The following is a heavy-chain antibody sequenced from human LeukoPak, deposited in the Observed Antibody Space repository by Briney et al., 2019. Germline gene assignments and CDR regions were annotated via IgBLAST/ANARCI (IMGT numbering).Heavy chain of an antibody. CDR3: ARGRSDKDYYCYYMDV. V-gene: IGHV1-69*05. J-gene: IGHJ6*03. CDR1: GGTFSSYA. D-gene: IGHD3-9*01. CDR2: IIPIFGTA. Sequence: SVKVSCKASGGTFSSYAISWVRQAPGQGLEWMGGIIPIFGTANYAQKFQGRVTITTDESTSTAYMELSSLRSEDTAVYYCARGRSDKDYYCYYMDVWGKGTTVTASS.